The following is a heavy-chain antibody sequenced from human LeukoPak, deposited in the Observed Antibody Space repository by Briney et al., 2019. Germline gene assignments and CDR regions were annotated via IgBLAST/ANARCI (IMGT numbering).Heavy chain of an antibody. D-gene: IGHD5-24*01. V-gene: IGHV3-30*15. CDR2: ISYDGSNK. CDR1: GFTFSSYA. CDR3: ARDAEMATTPSFDY. Sequence: SGGSLRLSCAASGFTFSSYAMHWVRQAPGKGLEWVAVISYDGSNKYYADSVKGRFTISRDNSKNTLYLQMSSLRAEDTAVYYCARDAEMATTPSFDYWGQGTLVTVSS. J-gene: IGHJ4*02.